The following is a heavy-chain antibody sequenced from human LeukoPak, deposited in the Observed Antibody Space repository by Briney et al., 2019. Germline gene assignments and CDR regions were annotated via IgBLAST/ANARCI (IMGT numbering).Heavy chain of an antibody. CDR3: ARGSVDYYFDY. CDR2: IYYSGST. D-gene: IGHD3-9*01. Sequence: SETLSLTCTVSGGSISSSSYYWGWIRQPPGKGLEWIGSIYYSGSTYYNPSLKSRVTISVDTSKNQFSLKLSSVTAADTAVYYCARGSVDYYFDYWGQGTLVTVSS. J-gene: IGHJ4*02. V-gene: IGHV4-39*01. CDR1: GGSISSSSYY.